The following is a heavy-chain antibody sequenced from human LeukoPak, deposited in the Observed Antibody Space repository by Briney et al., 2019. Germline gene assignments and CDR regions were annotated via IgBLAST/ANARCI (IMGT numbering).Heavy chain of an antibody. CDR2: LHCGST. V-gene: IGHV4-39*07. J-gene: IGHJ6*03. CDR1: GGSISNSYYY. CDR3: ARGYGDYGLSYYYMDV. Sequence: PSETLSLTCTVSGGSISNSYYYWGWIRQPPGKGLEWIGSLHCGSTYYNPSLKSRVTISVDTSKNQFSLKLSSVTAADTAVYYCARGYGDYGLSYYYMDVWGKGTTVTISS. D-gene: IGHD4-17*01.